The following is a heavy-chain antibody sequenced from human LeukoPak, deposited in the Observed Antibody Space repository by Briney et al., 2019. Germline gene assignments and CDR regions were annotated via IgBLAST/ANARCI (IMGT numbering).Heavy chain of an antibody. CDR1: GFTFNTYA. D-gene: IGHD3-10*01. CDR2: INGGDGST. Sequence: GGSLRLSCVASGFTFNTYAMTWVRQAPGKGLEWVSTINGGDGSTYSADSVKGRFILSRDNSKNTLDLQLNSLRVEDTAIYFCAKGLYYGSGSYSKCFDSWGQGTLVTVSP. V-gene: IGHV3-23*01. CDR3: AKGLYYGSGSYSKCFDS. J-gene: IGHJ4*02.